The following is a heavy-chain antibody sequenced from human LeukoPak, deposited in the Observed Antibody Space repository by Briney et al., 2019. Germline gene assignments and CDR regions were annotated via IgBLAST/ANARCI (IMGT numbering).Heavy chain of an antibody. CDR1: GFTFGNYA. CDR2: ISGSGTST. Sequence: GGSLRLSCAASGFTFGNYAMSWVRQAPGKGLEWVSAISGSGTSTYYTDSVKGRFTISRDNSKNTLYPQMNSLRAEDTAVYFCAKSAHYDSNGYYREWYFAYWGQGTLVTVSS. J-gene: IGHJ4*02. CDR3: AKSAHYDSNGYYREWYFAY. D-gene: IGHD3-22*01. V-gene: IGHV3-23*01.